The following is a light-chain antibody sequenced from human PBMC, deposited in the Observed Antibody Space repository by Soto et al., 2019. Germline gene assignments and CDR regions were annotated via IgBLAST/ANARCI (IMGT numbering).Light chain of an antibody. CDR1: SSNIGAGYD. CDR2: GNS. CDR3: QSYDSNLSSSVV. Sequence: QSVLTQPPSVSGAPGQRVTISCTGSSSNIGAGYDVHWYQQLPGTAPKLLVYGNSNRPSGVPDRFSGSKSGTSASLAITGLQAEDEADYYCQSYDSNLSSSVVFGGGTKLTVL. J-gene: IGLJ2*01. V-gene: IGLV1-40*01.